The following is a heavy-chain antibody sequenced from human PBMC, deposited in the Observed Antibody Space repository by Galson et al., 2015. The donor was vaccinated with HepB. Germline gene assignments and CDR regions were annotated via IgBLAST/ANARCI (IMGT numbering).Heavy chain of an antibody. J-gene: IGHJ4*02. CDR2: ISSSSSYI. CDR1: GFSVNNNY. D-gene: IGHD5-24*01. V-gene: IGHV3-21*01. Sequence: SLRLSCAASGFSVNNNYMNWVRQAPGKGLEWVSSISSSSSYIYYADSVKGRFTISRDNAKNSLYLQMNILRAEDTAVYYCARVWLQWASTSDYWGQGTLVTVSS. CDR3: ARVWLQWASTSDY.